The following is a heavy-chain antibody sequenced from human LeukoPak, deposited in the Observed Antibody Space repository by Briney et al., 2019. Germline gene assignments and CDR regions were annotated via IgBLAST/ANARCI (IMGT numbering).Heavy chain of an antibody. CDR2: AYHSGIT. Sequence: SGTLSLTCDVSGGSTTSNNWWSWVRQPPGKGLEWIGEAYHSGITHYNPSLKSRVTILIDKSKNQFFLELTSVTAADTALYYCARRGYTYGYFDYWGQGTLVTVSS. V-gene: IGHV4-4*02. CDR3: ARRGYTYGYFDY. CDR1: GGSTTSNNW. J-gene: IGHJ4*02. D-gene: IGHD5-18*01.